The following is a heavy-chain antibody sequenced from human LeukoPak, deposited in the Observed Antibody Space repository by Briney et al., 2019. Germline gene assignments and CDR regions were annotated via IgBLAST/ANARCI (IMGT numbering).Heavy chain of an antibody. V-gene: IGHV4-38-2*02. CDR3: ALVGSVVVPAADFDY. Sequence: SETLSLTCTVSGYSISSGYYWGWIRQPPGKGLEWIGSNYHSGSTYYNPSLKSRVTISVDTSKNQFSLKLSSVTAADTAVYYCALVGSVVVPAADFDYWGQGTLVTVSS. D-gene: IGHD2-2*01. CDR2: NYHSGST. CDR1: GYSISSGYY. J-gene: IGHJ4*02.